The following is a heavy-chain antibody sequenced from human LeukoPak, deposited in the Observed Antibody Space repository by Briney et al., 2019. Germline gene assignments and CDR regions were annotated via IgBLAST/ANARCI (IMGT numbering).Heavy chain of an antibody. J-gene: IGHJ4*02. Sequence: GGSLRLSCAASGFTFSSYSMNWVRQAPGKGLEWVSYISSSGSTIYYADSVKGRFTISRDNAKNSLYLRMNSLRAEDTAVYYCVTDYYDSSGPETPFDYWGQGTLVTVSS. D-gene: IGHD3-22*01. V-gene: IGHV3-48*01. CDR1: GFTFSSYS. CDR2: ISSSGSTI. CDR3: VTDYYDSSGPETPFDY.